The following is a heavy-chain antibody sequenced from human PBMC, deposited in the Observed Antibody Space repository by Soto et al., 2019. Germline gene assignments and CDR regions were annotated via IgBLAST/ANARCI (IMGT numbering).Heavy chain of an antibody. Sequence: QVQLVESGGGVVQPGRSLRLSCAASGFTFSNYGMHWVRQAPGKGLEGVAVISYDGSNKYNADFVKGRFTISRDNSKNTLYLQMNSLRAEETAVYYCAKDLEQWRMYSWFDPWGQGTLVTVSS. D-gene: IGHD6-19*01. CDR2: ISYDGSNK. V-gene: IGHV3-30*18. J-gene: IGHJ5*02. CDR1: GFTFSNYG. CDR3: AKDLEQWRMYSWFDP.